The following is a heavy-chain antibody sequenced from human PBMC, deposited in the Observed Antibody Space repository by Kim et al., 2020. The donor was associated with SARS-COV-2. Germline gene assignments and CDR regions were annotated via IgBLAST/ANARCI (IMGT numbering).Heavy chain of an antibody. CDR1: GEPITRGTYY. D-gene: IGHD6-19*01. CDR2: ISYIGRT. CDR3: ARPGSVSGWFYFDS. Sequence: SETLSLTCIVSGEPITRGTYYWGWIRQTPGKGLEWIGSISYIGRTFYNPSLKSRVTISVDTSNNHFSLKLTSVTAADTSKYYCARPGSVSGWFYFDSWGQGTLVTVSS. V-gene: IGHV4-39*01. J-gene: IGHJ5*01.